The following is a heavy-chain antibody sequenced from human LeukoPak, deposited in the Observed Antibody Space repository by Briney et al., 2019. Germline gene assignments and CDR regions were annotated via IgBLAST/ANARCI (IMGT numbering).Heavy chain of an antibody. V-gene: IGHV3-30*02. CDR1: GLKFRNYG. D-gene: IGHD5/OR15-5a*01. J-gene: IGHJ4*02. Sequence: GGSLRLSCVVSGLKFRNYGMHWVRQAPGKGLEWVSFIWYDGSNQYYVDSAKGRFTVSRDNAKNTLYLQMDSLRVDDTAVYFCATDRNEAKFYDYWGQGTLVTVSS. CDR3: ATDRNEAKFYDY. CDR2: IWYDGSNQ.